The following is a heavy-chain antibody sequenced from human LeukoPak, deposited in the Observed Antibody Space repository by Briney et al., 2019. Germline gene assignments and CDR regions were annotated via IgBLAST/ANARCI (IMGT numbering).Heavy chain of an antibody. CDR1: GGSISSSSYY. D-gene: IGHD6-13*01. Sequence: SEALSLTCTVSGGSISSSSYYWGWIRQPPGKGLEWIGTIYYSGSTYYSPSLKSRVTISVDTSKSQFSLKLNSVTAADTAVYYCARHRIAAADDAFDIWGQGTMVTVSS. V-gene: IGHV4-39*01. CDR2: IYYSGST. CDR3: ARHRIAAADDAFDI. J-gene: IGHJ3*02.